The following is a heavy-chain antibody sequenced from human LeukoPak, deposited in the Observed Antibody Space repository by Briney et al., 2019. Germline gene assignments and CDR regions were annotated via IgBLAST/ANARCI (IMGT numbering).Heavy chain of an antibody. Sequence: SETLSLTCSVSGGSISGRSYYWGWIRQPPGKGLEWIGSIYYSGSTYYNPSLKSRVTISVDTSKNQFSLKLSSVTAADTAVYYCARSRGRHSYGTHEVDYWGQGTLVTVSS. J-gene: IGHJ4*02. CDR2: IYYSGST. D-gene: IGHD5-18*01. CDR3: ARSRGRHSYGTHEVDY. V-gene: IGHV4-39*07. CDR1: GGSISGRSYY.